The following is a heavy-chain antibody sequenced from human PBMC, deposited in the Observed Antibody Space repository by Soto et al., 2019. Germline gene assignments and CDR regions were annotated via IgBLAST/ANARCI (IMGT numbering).Heavy chain of an antibody. CDR2: INHSGST. Sequence: SETLSLTCAVYCGSFSGYYWSWIRQPPGKGLEWIGEINHSGSTNYNPSLKSRVTISVDTSKNQFSLKLSSVTAADTAVYYCARGKWMFGVVIMFESWLNPWGQGTLVTVDS. CDR1: CGSFSGYY. J-gene: IGHJ5*02. V-gene: IGHV4-34*01. D-gene: IGHD3-3*01. CDR3: ARGKWMFGVVIMFESWLNP.